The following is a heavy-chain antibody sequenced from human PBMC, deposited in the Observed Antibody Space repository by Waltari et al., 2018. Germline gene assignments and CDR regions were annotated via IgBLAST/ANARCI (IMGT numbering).Heavy chain of an antibody. CDR1: GFTFSSTV. CDR2: VSPGGVTT. Sequence: DVQLLESGGGLVRPGGSLRLSCAASGFTFSSTVMSLVRQAPGKGPEWVSSVSPGGVTTYYADSVKGRFTTSRDNSKNMLSLQMNSLRVEDTAVYYCARRRVGNSGDDTWGQGTLVIVSS. J-gene: IGHJ5*02. D-gene: IGHD3-10*01. V-gene: IGHV3-23*01. CDR3: ARRRVGNSGDDT.